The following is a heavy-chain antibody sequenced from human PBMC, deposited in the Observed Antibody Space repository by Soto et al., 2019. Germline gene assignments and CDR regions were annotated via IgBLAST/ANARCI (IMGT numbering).Heavy chain of an antibody. V-gene: IGHV4-30-2*01. J-gene: IGHJ4*02. D-gene: IGHD4-17*01. Sequence: QVQLRESGSGQVKPSQTLSITCAVSGASITTGGLSWRWIRQPPVKGLEGIGYIYHSGRSFYRPSLRGRASTSLDTSRNQFSLSLTSVTAADTAVYYWARVYGDQTGAFDYGGQGTLVTVSS. CDR3: ARVYGDQTGAFDY. CDR2: IYHSGRS. CDR1: GASITTGGLS.